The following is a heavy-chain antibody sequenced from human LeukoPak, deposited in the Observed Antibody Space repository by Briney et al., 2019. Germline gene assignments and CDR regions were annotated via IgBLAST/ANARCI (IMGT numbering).Heavy chain of an antibody. CDR1: GFTFSSFA. V-gene: IGHV3-23*01. CDR2: ISGSGCRT. CDR3: AKDRTTVTTPEY. D-gene: IGHD4-17*01. J-gene: IGHJ4*02. Sequence: GGSLRLSCAASGFTFSSFAMSWVRQAPEKGLEWVSAISGSGCRTYYADSVKGRFTISRDNSKNTLYLQMNSLRAEDTAVYYCAKDRTTVTTPEYWGQGTQVTVSS.